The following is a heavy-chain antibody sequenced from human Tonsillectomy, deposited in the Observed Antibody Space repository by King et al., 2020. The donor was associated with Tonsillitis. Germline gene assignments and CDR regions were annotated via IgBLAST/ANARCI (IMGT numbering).Heavy chain of an antibody. D-gene: IGHD6-19*01. V-gene: IGHV3-30*01. CDR3: APGYSSGWYFGFDY. J-gene: IGHJ4*02. Sequence: QVQLVESGGGVVQPGRSLRLSCAASGFTFSSYAMHWVRQAPGKGLEWVAFISFDGSNKYFADSVKGRFTISGVNSKNTLYLQMNSLRAEDTAVYYCAPGYSSGWYFGFDYWGQGTLVTVSS. CDR1: GFTFSSYA. CDR2: ISFDGSNK.